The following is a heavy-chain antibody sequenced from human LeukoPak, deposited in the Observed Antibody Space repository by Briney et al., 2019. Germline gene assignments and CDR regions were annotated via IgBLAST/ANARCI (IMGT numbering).Heavy chain of an antibody. J-gene: IGHJ3*02. D-gene: IGHD1-26*01. CDR2: IYPGDSDT. Sequence: GESLKISCKGSGYSFTSYWIGWVRQMPGKGLEWMGIIYPGDSDTRYSPSFQGQVTISADKSISTAYLQWSSLRASDTAMYYCARTVGATLDAFDIWGQGTMVTVSS. CDR1: GYSFTSYW. CDR3: ARTVGATLDAFDI. V-gene: IGHV5-51*01.